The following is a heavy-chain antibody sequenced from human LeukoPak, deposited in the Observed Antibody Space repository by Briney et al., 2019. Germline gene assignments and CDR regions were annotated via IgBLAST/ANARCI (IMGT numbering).Heavy chain of an antibody. CDR3: AKDTSSIAVAGYYFDY. J-gene: IGHJ4*02. CDR1: GFTFSSYE. CDR2: ISSSGSTI. Sequence: SGGSLRLSCAASGFTFSSYEMNWVRQAPGKGLEWVSYISSSGSTIYYADSVKGRFTISRDNSKNTLYLQMNSLRAEDTAVYYCAKDTSSIAVAGYYFDYWGQGTLVTVSS. D-gene: IGHD6-19*01. V-gene: IGHV3-48*03.